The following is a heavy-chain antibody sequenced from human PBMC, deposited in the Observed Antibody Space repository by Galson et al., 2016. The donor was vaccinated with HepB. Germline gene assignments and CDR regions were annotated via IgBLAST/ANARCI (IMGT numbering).Heavy chain of an antibody. CDR1: GFTFSTYA. CDR2: IGSDGST. CDR3: ARTTSGTIFLGVIEY. V-gene: IGHV3-23*01. J-gene: IGHJ4*02. D-gene: IGHD3-3*01. Sequence: SLRLSCAPSGFTFSTYAMTWVRQAPGKGLEWVSVIGSDGSTYYADPVKGRFTISRDNSKNTLFLQMYSLRGEDTAVYHCARTTSGTIFLGVIEYWGQGTLLTVSS.